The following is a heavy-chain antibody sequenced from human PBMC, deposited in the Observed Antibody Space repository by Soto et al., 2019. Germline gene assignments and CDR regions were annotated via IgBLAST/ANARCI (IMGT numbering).Heavy chain of an antibody. CDR1: GGSISSYY. CDR3: ARDASYYGSGRIIITSGMDV. J-gene: IGHJ6*02. Sequence: PSETLSLTCTVSGGSISSYYWSWIRQPPGKGLEWIGYIYYSGSTNYNPSLKSRVTISVDTSKNQFSLKLSSVTAADTAVYYCARDASYYGSGRIIITSGMDVWGQGTTVTVSS. CDR2: IYYSGST. V-gene: IGHV4-59*01. D-gene: IGHD3-10*01.